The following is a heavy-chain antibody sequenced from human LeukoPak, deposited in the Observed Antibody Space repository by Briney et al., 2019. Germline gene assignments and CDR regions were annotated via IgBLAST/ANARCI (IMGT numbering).Heavy chain of an antibody. CDR3: ARGRYGSY. CDR1: GFTFTNYS. D-gene: IGHD6-19*01. Sequence: PGGSLRLSCAASGFTFTNYSMNWVRQAPGKGQEWVSSISHRSSYIYYADSVKGRFTISRDNAKNSLYLQMSSLRAEDTAVYYCARGRYGSYWGPGTLVTVSS. J-gene: IGHJ4*02. V-gene: IGHV3-21*01. CDR2: ISHRSSYI.